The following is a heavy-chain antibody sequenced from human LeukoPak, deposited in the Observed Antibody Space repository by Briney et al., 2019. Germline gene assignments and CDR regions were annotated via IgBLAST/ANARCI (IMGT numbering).Heavy chain of an antibody. D-gene: IGHD1-1*01. CDR2: ISSNGGST. CDR3: ARAVNWRFDY. Sequence: GGSLRLSCAASGCTFSSYTMYWVRQAPGKGLEYVSAISSNGGSTYYANSVKGRFTISRDNSKNTLYLQMGSLRGEDMAVYYCARAVNWRFDYWGQGTLVTVSS. J-gene: IGHJ4*02. CDR1: GCTFSSYT. V-gene: IGHV3-64*01.